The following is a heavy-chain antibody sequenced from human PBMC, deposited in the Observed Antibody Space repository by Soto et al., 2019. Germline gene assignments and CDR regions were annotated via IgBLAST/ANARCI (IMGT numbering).Heavy chain of an antibody. CDR1: GGSIGGYY. CDR3: PRDTVVRGRNRYFFDY. V-gene: IGHV4-4*07. J-gene: IGHJ4*01. Sequence: QVHMQQSGPGVVTPSATLSLICTVSGGSIGGYYWSWIRTPAWKGLEWMGRIYTSGSTHDSPCLKSRVTMTVDTSQSQSALKVTSVTPAHTVVYYCPRDTVVRGRNRYFFDYCGRVTLVTVSS. CDR2: IYTSGST. D-gene: IGHD3-10*01.